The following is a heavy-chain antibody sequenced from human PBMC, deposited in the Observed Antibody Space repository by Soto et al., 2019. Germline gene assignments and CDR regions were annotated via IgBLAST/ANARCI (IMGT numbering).Heavy chain of an antibody. CDR3: AHSRYSSSATKYYFDS. CDR1: GFSLSTSGVD. CDR2: IYWNDDK. V-gene: IGHV2-5*01. J-gene: IGHJ4*02. D-gene: IGHD6-13*01. Sequence: GSGPTLVNPTQTLTLTCTFSGFSLSTSGVDVGWIRQPPGKALEWLALIYWNDDKRYSPSLKSRLTITKDTSKNQVVLTMTNVDPVDTATYYCAHSRYSSSATKYYFDSWGQGTLVTVSS.